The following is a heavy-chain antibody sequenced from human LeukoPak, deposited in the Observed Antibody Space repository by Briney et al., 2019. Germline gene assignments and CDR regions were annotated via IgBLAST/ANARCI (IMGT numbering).Heavy chain of an antibody. Sequence: GGSLRLSCAASGFTFSSYAMSWVRQAPGKGLEWVSAISGSGGSTYYADSVKGRFTISRDNSKNTLYLQMNSLRAEDTAVYYCAKDRTYYYDSSGYSHFDYWGQGTLVTVSS. CDR1: GFTFSSYA. CDR2: ISGSGGST. D-gene: IGHD3-22*01. CDR3: AKDRTYYYDSSGYSHFDY. V-gene: IGHV3-23*01. J-gene: IGHJ4*02.